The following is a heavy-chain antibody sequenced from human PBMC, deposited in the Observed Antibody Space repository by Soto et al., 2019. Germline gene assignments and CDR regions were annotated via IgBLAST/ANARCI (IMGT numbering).Heavy chain of an antibody. D-gene: IGHD3-10*01. CDR3: ARELRFGEDYYGMDV. CDR1: GGSISSGGYY. CDR2: IYYSGST. J-gene: IGHJ6*02. Sequence: QVQLQESGPGLVKPSQTLSLTCTVSGGSISSGGYYWSWIRQHPGKGLEWIGYIYYSGSTYYNPSLKSRITISVDTSKNQFSLKLSSVTAADTAVYYCARELRFGEDYYGMDVWGQGTTVTVSS. V-gene: IGHV4-31*03.